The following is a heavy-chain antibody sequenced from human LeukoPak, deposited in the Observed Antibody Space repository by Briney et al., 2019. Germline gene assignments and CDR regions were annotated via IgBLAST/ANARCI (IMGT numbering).Heavy chain of an antibody. CDR1: GYSFTSYW. D-gene: IGHD6-19*01. J-gene: IGHJ5*02. CDR2: IYPGDSDT. Sequence: GESLKISCKGSGYSFTSYWIGWVRQMPGKGLVWMGIIYPGDSDTRYSPSFQGQVTISADKSISTAYLQWSSLKASDTAMYYCARHAFGSGWYSDINCFDPWGQGTLVTVSS. CDR3: ARHAFGSGWYSDINCFDP. V-gene: IGHV5-51*01.